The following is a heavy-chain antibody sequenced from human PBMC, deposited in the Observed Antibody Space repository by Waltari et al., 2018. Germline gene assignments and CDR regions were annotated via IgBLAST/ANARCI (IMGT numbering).Heavy chain of an antibody. V-gene: IGHV4-59*01. Sequence: QVQLQESGAGLVKPSDTLSLTCTVPGCPISSNYWSWIRQPPGKGLEWTGFIYYSGSNNYNPTLRSRVTKSVDTSKNQFSLKLSSVTAADTAVYYCAGDGRGMDVWGQGTTVTVSS. CDR3: AGDGRGMDV. CDR2: IYYSGSN. J-gene: IGHJ6*02. D-gene: IGHD1-1*01. CDR1: GCPISSNY.